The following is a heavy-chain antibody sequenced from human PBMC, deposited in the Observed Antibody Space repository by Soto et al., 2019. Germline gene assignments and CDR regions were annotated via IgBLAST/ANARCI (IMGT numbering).Heavy chain of an antibody. Sequence: GGSLRLSCAASGFTFSSYSMNWVRQAPGKGLEWVSYISSSSSTIYYADSVKGRFTISRDNAKNSLYLQMNSLRAEDTAVYYCARIASAVPDYWGHGTLVTVSS. CDR2: ISSSSSTI. D-gene: IGHD6-13*01. J-gene: IGHJ4*01. CDR3: ARIASAVPDY. V-gene: IGHV3-48*01. CDR1: GFTFSSYS.